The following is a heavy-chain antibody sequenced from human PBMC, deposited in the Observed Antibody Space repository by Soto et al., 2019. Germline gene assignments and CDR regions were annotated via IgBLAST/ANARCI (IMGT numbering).Heavy chain of an antibody. J-gene: IGHJ4*02. Sequence: RKGLEWMGIVYPGDSNTRYSPSFQGQVTISADKSISTAFLQWSSLKAADSAMYYCAILLHRNSVQITPVSLDYWGQATLGTVSS. CDR2: VYPGDSNT. CDR3: AILLHRNSVQITPVSLDY. V-gene: IGHV5-51*01.